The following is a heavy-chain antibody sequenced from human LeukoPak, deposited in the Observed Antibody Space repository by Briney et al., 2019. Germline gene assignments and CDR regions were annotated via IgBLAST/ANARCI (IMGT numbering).Heavy chain of an antibody. CDR3: ASGSKFDY. J-gene: IGHJ4*02. Sequence: GGSLRLSCAASGFTVSGNYMSWVRQAPGKGLEWVPVIYSGGSIYYADSVKGRLTISRHNSKNTLYLQMNSLRAEDTAVYYCASGSKFDYWGQGALVTVSS. CDR1: GFTVSGNY. V-gene: IGHV3-53*04. CDR2: IYSGGSI.